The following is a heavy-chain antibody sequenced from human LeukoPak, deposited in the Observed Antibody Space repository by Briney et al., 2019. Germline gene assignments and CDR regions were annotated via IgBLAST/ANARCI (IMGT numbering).Heavy chain of an antibody. J-gene: IGHJ6*03. D-gene: IGHD3-16*01. CDR1: GDSISAYY. V-gene: IGHV4-59*01. Sequence: SETLSLTCTVSGDSISAYYCSWIRQPPGKGLEWIGYIYYSGYTKYNPSLKSRVTISVDTSKNQFSLKLSSVTAADTAVYYCARETSQKGAHYMDVWGKGPRSPSP. CDR2: IYYSGYT. CDR3: ARETSQKGAHYMDV.